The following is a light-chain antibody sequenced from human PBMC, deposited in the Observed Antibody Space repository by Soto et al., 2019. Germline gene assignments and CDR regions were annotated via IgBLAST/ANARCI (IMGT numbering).Light chain of an antibody. J-gene: IGLJ2*01. CDR3: TAYTSRSTLV. Sequence: QSVLTQPASVSGSPGQSLTISCSGTRRDIGAYNLVSWYQQHPDKAPQLLIYEVRNRPSGISSRFSGSRSGNTASLAISSLLPEDEADYYCTAYTSRSTLVFSGGTKVTVL. CDR2: EVR. CDR1: RRDIGAYNL. V-gene: IGLV2-14*01.